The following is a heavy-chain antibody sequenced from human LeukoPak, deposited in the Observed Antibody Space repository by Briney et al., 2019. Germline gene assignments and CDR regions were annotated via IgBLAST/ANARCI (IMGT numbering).Heavy chain of an antibody. J-gene: IGHJ3*01. Sequence: GESLKISCKGSGYTFTNYWIGWVRQMPGKGLEWMGIIYPGDSDTRYSPSFQGQVTISGGKSINTAYLQWSSLKASDTAMYYCARSPISYYYDSSGGHDAFDVWGQGTMVTVSS. V-gene: IGHV5-51*01. CDR3: ARSPISYYYDSSGGHDAFDV. CDR1: GYTFTNYW. D-gene: IGHD3-22*01. CDR2: IYPGDSDT.